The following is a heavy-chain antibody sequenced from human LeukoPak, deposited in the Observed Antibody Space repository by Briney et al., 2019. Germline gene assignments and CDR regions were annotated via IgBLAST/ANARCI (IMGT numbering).Heavy chain of an antibody. V-gene: IGHV1-69*13. J-gene: IGHJ4*02. CDR2: IIPIFGTA. D-gene: IGHD3-3*01. CDR3: AREVGLRFLEWLLFESGPVVPDTV. CDR1: AYTFTTYG. Sequence: ASVKVSCKASAYTFTTYGISWVRQAPGQGLEWMGGIIPIFGTANYAQKFQGRVTITADESTSTAYMELSSLRSEDTAVYYCAREVGLRFLEWLLFESGPVVPDTVWGQGTLVTVSS.